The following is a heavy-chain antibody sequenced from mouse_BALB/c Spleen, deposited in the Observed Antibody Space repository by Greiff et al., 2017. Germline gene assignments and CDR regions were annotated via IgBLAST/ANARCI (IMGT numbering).Heavy chain of an antibody. V-gene: IGHV5-17*02. Sequence: EVKLMESGGGLVQPGGSRKLSCAASGFTFSSFGMHWVRQAPEKGLEWVAYISSGSSTIYYADTVKGRFTISRDNPKNTLFLQMTSLRSEDTAMYYCAREGYDYDGGDWGQGTTLTVSS. CDR3: AREGYDYDGGD. D-gene: IGHD2-4*01. J-gene: IGHJ2*01. CDR1: GFTFSSFG. CDR2: ISSGSSTI.